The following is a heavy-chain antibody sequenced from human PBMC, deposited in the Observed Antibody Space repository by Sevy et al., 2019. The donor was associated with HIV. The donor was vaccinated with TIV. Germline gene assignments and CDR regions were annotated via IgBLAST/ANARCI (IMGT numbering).Heavy chain of an antibody. CDR3: ARDFGGGGSSSSLDPEYYFDY. V-gene: IGHV3-7*01. CDR2: IKQDGSEK. D-gene: IGHD6-6*01. J-gene: IGHJ4*02. CDR1: GFTFSSYW. Sequence: GGSLRLSCAASGFTFSSYWMSWVRQAPGKGLEWVANIKQDGSEKYYVASVKGRFTISRDNAKNSLYLQMNSLRAEDTAVYYCARDFGGGGSSSSLDPEYYFDYWGQGTLVTVSS.